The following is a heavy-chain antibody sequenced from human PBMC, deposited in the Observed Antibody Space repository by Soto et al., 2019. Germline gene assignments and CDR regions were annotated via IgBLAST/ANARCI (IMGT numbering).Heavy chain of an antibody. V-gene: IGHV4-34*01. D-gene: IGHD1-20*01. CDR1: GGSFSGYY. CDR3: AAYWGITGTPDDAFDI. CDR2: INHSGST. Sequence: QVQLQQWGAGLLKPSETLSLTCAVYGGSFSGYYWSWIRQPPGKGLEWIGEINHSGSTNYNPSLKSRVTISVDTSKNQFSLKLSSVTAADTAVYYCAAYWGITGTPDDAFDIWGQGTMVTVSS. J-gene: IGHJ3*02.